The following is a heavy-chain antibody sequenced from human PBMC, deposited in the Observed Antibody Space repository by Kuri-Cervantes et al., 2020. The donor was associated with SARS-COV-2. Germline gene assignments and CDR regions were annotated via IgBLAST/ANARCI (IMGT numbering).Heavy chain of an antibody. J-gene: IGHJ4*02. D-gene: IGHD1-26*01. Sequence: ASGKVSCKVSGYTLTELSIHWVRQAPGEGLEWMGNFDGEGGETIYTQKFQDRVTVSGDTSSDTSYMELSSLRYDDTAVYYCATGEPVPPHLQIARRPDFNSWGQGTLVTVSS. CDR3: ATGEPVPPHLQIARRPDFNS. CDR1: GYTLTELS. V-gene: IGHV1-24*01. CDR2: FDGEGGET.